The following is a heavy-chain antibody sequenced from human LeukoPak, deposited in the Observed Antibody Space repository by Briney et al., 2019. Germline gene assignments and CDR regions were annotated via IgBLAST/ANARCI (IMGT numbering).Heavy chain of an antibody. J-gene: IGHJ4*02. V-gene: IGHV1-18*01. Sequence: ASVKVSCKASGYTFTSYGISWVRQAPGQGLEWMGWISAYNGNTNYAQKLQGRVTMTTDTSTSTAYMELRSLRSDDTAVYYCAREFYYDSSGYYVLQPALDYWGQGTLVTVSS. CDR1: GYTFTSYG. CDR2: ISAYNGNT. CDR3: AREFYYDSSGYYVLQPALDY. D-gene: IGHD3-22*01.